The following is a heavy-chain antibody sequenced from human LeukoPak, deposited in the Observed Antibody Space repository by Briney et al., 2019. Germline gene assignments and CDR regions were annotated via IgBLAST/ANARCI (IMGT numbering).Heavy chain of an antibody. Sequence: ASVKVSCKASGYTFTSYGISWVRQAPGQGLEWMGWISAYNGNTNYAQKLQGRVTMTTDTSTSTAYMELRSLRSDDTAVYYCARGPLIHTIFGGGYYYYYMDVWGKGTTVTVSS. D-gene: IGHD3-3*01. CDR1: GYTFTSYG. CDR3: ARGPLIHTIFGGGYYYYYMDV. V-gene: IGHV1-18*01. CDR2: ISAYNGNT. J-gene: IGHJ6*03.